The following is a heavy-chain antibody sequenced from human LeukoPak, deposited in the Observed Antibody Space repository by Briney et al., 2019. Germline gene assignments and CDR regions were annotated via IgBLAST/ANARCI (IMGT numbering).Heavy chain of an antibody. J-gene: IGHJ4*02. Sequence: GGSLRLSCVASGFMFSNYAMHWVRQAPGKGLEWVAVISYDGNLKHYADPVQGRFTISRDNPKNTLYLEMNSLRPEDTAVYYCARSSSRLVHFDYWGQGTLVTVSS. CDR2: ISYDGNLK. CDR3: ARSSSRLVHFDY. V-gene: IGHV3-30*03. D-gene: IGHD6-19*01. CDR1: GFMFSNYA.